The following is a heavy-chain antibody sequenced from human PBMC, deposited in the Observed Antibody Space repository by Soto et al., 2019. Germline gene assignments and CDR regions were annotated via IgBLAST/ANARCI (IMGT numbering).Heavy chain of an antibody. Sequence: GGSLRLSCAASGFTFSSYAMHWVRPAPGKGLEWVAVISYDGSNKYYADSVKGRFTISRDNSKNTLYLQMNSLRAEDTAVYYCAREVYYDSSGYYKGFDYWGQGTLVTVSS. CDR3: AREVYYDSSGYYKGFDY. V-gene: IGHV3-30-3*01. J-gene: IGHJ4*02. D-gene: IGHD3-22*01. CDR2: ISYDGSNK. CDR1: GFTFSSYA.